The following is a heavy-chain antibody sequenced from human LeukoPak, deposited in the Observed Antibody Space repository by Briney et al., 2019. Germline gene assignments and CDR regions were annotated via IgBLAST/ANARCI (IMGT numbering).Heavy chain of an antibody. Sequence: GGSLRLSCAASGFTFDDYTMHWVRQAPGKGLEWVSLISWDGGSTHYADSVKGRFIISRDNSKNSLDLQMDSLRTEDTALYFCAKGRDRGLDYWGRGTLVTVSS. V-gene: IGHV3-43*01. J-gene: IGHJ4*02. D-gene: IGHD3-10*01. CDR1: GFTFDDYT. CDR3: AKGRDRGLDY. CDR2: ISWDGGST.